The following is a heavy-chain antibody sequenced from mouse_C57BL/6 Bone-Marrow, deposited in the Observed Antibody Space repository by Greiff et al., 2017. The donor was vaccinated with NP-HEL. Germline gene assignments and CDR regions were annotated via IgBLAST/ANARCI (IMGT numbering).Heavy chain of an antibody. CDR2: IYPRSGNT. J-gene: IGHJ1*03. CDR3: ARYGTTVVAHWYFDV. CDR1: GYTFTSYG. V-gene: IGHV1-81*01. Sequence: VQLVESGAELARPGASVKLSCKASGYTFTSYGISWVKQRTGQGLEWIGEIYPRSGNTYYNEKFKGKATLTADKSSSTAYMELRSLTSEDSAVYFCARYGTTVVAHWYFDVWGTGTTVTVSS. D-gene: IGHD1-1*01.